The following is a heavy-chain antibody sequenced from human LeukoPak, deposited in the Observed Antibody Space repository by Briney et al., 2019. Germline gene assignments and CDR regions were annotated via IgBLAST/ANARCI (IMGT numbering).Heavy chain of an antibody. D-gene: IGHD3-9*01. V-gene: IGHV3-21*01. CDR2: ISSSSSYI. CDR3: AREYDILTGYYPIDY. CDR1: GFPFSSYS. Sequence: GGSLGLSCAASGFPFSSYSMNWFRQAPGKGLDRVSSISSSSSYIYYADSVKGRFTISRDNAKNSLYLQMNSLRAEDAAVYYCAREYDILTGYYPIDYWGQGTLVTVSS. J-gene: IGHJ4*02.